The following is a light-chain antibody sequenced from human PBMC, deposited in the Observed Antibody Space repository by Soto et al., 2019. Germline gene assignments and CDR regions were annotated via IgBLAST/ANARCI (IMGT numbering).Light chain of an antibody. V-gene: IGKV3D-15*01. CDR1: QSVGSD. J-gene: IGKJ4*01. CDR3: QQYNSWPIT. Sequence: EIVMTQSPATLSVSPGESATLSCRASQSVGSDLAWYQQKPGQAPRLVIYGIFTRATGVTTRISGSGSGTEFTHTTISLQSEDFGVYYCQQYNSWPITFGGGTKVDI. CDR2: GIF.